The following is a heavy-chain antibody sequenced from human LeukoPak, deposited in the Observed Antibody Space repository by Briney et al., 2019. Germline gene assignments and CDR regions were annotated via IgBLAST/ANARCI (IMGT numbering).Heavy chain of an antibody. J-gene: IGHJ6*03. Sequence: GGSLRLSCAASGFTVSSNYMSRVRQAPGKGLEWVSVIYSGGSTYYADPVKGRFTISRDNSKNTLYLQMNSLRAEDTAVYYCARILRSQITMIVVVTIGGLGYMDVWGKGTTVTVSS. V-gene: IGHV3-53*01. CDR3: ARILRSQITMIVVVTIGGLGYMDV. CDR2: IYSGGST. CDR1: GFTVSSNY. D-gene: IGHD3-22*01.